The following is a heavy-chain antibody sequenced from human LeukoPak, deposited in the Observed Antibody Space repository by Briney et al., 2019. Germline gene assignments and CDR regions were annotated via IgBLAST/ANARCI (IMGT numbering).Heavy chain of an antibody. CDR2: ISGDGGTT. V-gene: IGHV3-23*01. CDR1: GFTFSSYA. CDR3: ARDRGGSSGWSGVGY. Sequence: GGSLRLSCAASGFTFSSYAMTWVRQAPGKGLEWVSAISGDGGTTYAGSVKGRFTVSRDNAKNSLFLQMNSLRADDTAVYYCARDRGGSSGWSGVGYWGQGTLVTVSS. D-gene: IGHD6-19*01. J-gene: IGHJ4*02.